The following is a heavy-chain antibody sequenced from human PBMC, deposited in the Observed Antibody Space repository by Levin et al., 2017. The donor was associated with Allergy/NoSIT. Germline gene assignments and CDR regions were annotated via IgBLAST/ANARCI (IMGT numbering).Heavy chain of an antibody. CDR2: ISGSGGST. CDR3: AKEPRYHHEDLYYFDY. Sequence: GESLKISCAASGFTFSSYAMSWVRQAPGKGLEWVSAISGSGGSTYYADSVKGRFTISRDNSKNTLYLQMNSLRAEDTAVYYCAKEPRYHHEDLYYFDYWGQGTLVTVSS. D-gene: IGHD1-14*01. CDR1: GFTFSSYA. J-gene: IGHJ4*02. V-gene: IGHV3-23*01.